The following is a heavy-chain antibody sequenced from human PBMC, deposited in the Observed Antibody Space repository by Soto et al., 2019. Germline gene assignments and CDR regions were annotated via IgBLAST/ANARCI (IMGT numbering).Heavy chain of an antibody. Sequence: PGGSLRLSCAASGFTFSSYAMSWVRQAPGKGLEWVSAISGSGGSTYYADSVKGRFTISRDNSKNTLYLQMNSLRAEDTAVYYCAKGPGGIVVVVAAIHYYWGQGTQVTVSS. CDR2: ISGSGGST. V-gene: IGHV3-23*01. CDR3: AKGPGGIVVVVAAIHYY. J-gene: IGHJ4*02. D-gene: IGHD2-15*01. CDR1: GFTFSSYA.